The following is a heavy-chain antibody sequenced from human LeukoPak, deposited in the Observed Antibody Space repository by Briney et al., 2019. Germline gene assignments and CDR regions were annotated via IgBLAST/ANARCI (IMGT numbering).Heavy chain of an antibody. D-gene: IGHD3-22*01. J-gene: IGHJ5*02. CDR3: ASSPYYDSLDWFDP. V-gene: IGHV4-59*01. CDR1: GGSISSYY. CDR2: IYYSGST. Sequence: SETLSLTCTVSGGSISSYYWSWIRQPPGKGLEWIGYIYYSGSTNYNPSLKSRVTISVDTSKNQFSLKPSSVTAADTAVYYCASSPYYDSLDWFDPWGQGTLVTVSS.